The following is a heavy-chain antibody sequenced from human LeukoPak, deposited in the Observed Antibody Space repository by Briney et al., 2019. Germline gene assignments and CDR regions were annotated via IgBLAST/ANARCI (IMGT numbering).Heavy chain of an antibody. CDR3: ARENCAGGYCYDPYYFDY. CDR1: GFSVSSNY. Sequence: GGSLRLSCAASGFSVSSNYLSWVRQAPGKGLEWVSVLYGTGKTYYADSVKGRFTISRDNSKNTLYLQMNSLRAEDTAVYYCARENCAGGYCYDPYYFDYWGQGTLVTVSS. V-gene: IGHV3-66*01. CDR2: LYGTGKT. D-gene: IGHD2-21*02. J-gene: IGHJ4*02.